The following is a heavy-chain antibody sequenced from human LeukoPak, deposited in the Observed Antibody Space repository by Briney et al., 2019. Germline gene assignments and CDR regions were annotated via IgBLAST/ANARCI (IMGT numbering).Heavy chain of an antibody. D-gene: IGHD3-9*01. CDR3: TREDYDILTGREYYFDY. Sequence: GGSLRLSCAASGFTFGDYGMSWFRQAPGRGLEWVTFIRSKAYGGTTEYAASVKGRFTISRDDSKSIAYLQMNSLKTEDTAVYYCTREDYDILTGREYYFDYWGQGTLVTVSS. CDR1: GFTFGDYG. V-gene: IGHV3-49*03. J-gene: IGHJ4*02. CDR2: IRSKAYGGTT.